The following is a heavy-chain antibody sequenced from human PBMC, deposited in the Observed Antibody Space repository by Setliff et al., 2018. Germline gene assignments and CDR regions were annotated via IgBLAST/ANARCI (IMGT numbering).Heavy chain of an antibody. V-gene: IGHV1-69*13. Sequence: SVKVSCKASGATFSSYGISWVRQAPGQGLEWMGGTIPMFGTTEYAQKFRGRVTIIADESTSTTYMELSSLRSKDTAVYYCARGPQKFYSDTSGYYYDALYYYYMDVWGKGTTVTVSS. J-gene: IGHJ6*03. D-gene: IGHD3-22*01. CDR3: ARGPQKFYSDTSGYYYDALYYYYMDV. CDR2: TIPMFGTT. CDR1: GATFSSYG.